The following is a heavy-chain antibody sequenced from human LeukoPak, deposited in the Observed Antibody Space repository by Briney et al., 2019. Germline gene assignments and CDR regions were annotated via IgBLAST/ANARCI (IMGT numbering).Heavy chain of an antibody. J-gene: IGHJ4*02. CDR3: ARLRTGLTMVRGVIWYSFDY. V-gene: IGHV4-39*01. CDR2: IYYSGST. Sequence: SETLSLTCTVSGGSISSSSYYWGWIRQPPGKGLEWIGSIYYSGSTYYNPSLKSRVTISVDTSKNQFSLKLSSVTAADTAVYYCARLRTGLTMVRGVIWYSFDYWGQGTLVTVSS. D-gene: IGHD3-10*01. CDR1: GGSISSSSYY.